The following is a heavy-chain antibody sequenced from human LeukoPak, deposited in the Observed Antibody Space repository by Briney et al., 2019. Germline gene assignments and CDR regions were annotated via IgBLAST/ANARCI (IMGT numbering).Heavy chain of an antibody. CDR3: AHIGPPPYGSGSYYKYFDY. V-gene: IGHV2-5*02. CDR2: IYWDDDK. J-gene: IGHJ4*02. D-gene: IGHD3-10*01. CDR1: GFSLSTSGVG. Sequence: SGPTLVKPTQTLTLTCTFSGFSLSTSGVGVGWIRQPPGKALEWLALIYWDDDKRYSPSLKSRLTITQDTSKNQVLLTMTNMDPVDTATYYCAHIGPPPYGSGSYYKYFDYWGQGTLVTVSS.